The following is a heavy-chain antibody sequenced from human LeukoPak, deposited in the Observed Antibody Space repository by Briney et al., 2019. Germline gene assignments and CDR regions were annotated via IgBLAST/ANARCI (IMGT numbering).Heavy chain of an antibody. Sequence: GGSLRLSCAASGFSVISNYMTWVRQAPGKGLEWVSVISSGGGTYYADSVKGRFTISRDNSKNTLYLQMNSLRAEDTAVYYCARASPADYYGMDVWGQGTTVTVSS. CDR1: GFSVISNY. D-gene: IGHD6-6*01. CDR3: ARASPADYYGMDV. J-gene: IGHJ6*02. V-gene: IGHV3-66*01. CDR2: ISSGGGT.